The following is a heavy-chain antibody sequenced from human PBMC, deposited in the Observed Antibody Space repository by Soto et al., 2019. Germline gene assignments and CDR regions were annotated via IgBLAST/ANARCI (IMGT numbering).Heavy chain of an antibody. CDR1: GYTFTSYG. CDR3: ERAPYYDFWSGYYPSDAFDI. Sequence: ASVKVSCKASGYTFTSYGISWVRQAPGQGLEWMGWISAYNGNTNYDQKLQGRVTMTTDTSTSTAYMELRSLRSDDTAVYYCERAPYYDFWSGYYPSDAFDIWGQGTMVTVSS. V-gene: IGHV1-18*01. D-gene: IGHD3-3*01. CDR2: ISAYNGNT. J-gene: IGHJ3*02.